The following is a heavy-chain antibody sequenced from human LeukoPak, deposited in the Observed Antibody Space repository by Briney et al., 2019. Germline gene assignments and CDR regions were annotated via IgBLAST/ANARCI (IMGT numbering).Heavy chain of an antibody. CDR1: GGSISSYY. CDR2: IYSSGST. CDR3: ARDDEGQFVG. Sequence: PSETLSLTCTVSGGSISSYYWSWIRQPAGKGLEWIGRIYSSGSTKYNPSLQSRVTLSADTSKNQFSLKVSSVTAADTAVYYCARDDEGQFVGGGQGTMVTVSS. V-gene: IGHV4-4*07. J-gene: IGHJ3*01. D-gene: IGHD5-24*01.